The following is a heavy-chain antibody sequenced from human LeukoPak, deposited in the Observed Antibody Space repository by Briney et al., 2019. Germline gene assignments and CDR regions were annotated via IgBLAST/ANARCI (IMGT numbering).Heavy chain of an antibody. Sequence: GGSLRLSCAASGFTFSSYEMNRVRQAPGKGLGWVSYISSSGSTIYYADSVKGRFTISRDNAKNSLYLQMNGLRAEDTAVYYCTSNSSSWRGYFDYWGQGTLVTVSS. J-gene: IGHJ4*02. CDR2: ISSSGSTI. V-gene: IGHV3-48*03. D-gene: IGHD6-13*01. CDR1: GFTFSSYE. CDR3: TSNSSSWRGYFDY.